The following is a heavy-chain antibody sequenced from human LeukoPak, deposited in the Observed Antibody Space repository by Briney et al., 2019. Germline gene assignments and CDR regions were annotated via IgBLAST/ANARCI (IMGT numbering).Heavy chain of an antibody. J-gene: IGHJ3*02. Sequence: GGSLRLSCAASGFTFSSYWMHWVRHAPGKGLVWVSRINSDGSSTSYADSVKGRFTISRDNAKNTLYLQMNSLRAEDTAVYYCARRSQFPGIALAGTIMDAFDIWGQGTMVTVSS. CDR3: ARRSQFPGIALAGTIMDAFDI. V-gene: IGHV3-74*01. CDR1: GFTFSSYW. CDR2: INSDGSST. D-gene: IGHD6-19*01.